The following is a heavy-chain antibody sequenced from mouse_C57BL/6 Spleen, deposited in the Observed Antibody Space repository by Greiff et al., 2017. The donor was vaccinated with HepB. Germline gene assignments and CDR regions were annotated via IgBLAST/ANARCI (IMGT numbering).Heavy chain of an antibody. CDR1: GYTFTSYW. D-gene: IGHD2-4*01. Sequence: QVQLQQPGAELVKPGASVKMSCKASGYTFTSYWITWVKQRPGQGLEWIGDIYPGSGSTNYNEKFKSKATLTVDTSSSTAYMQLSSLTSEDSAVYYCARHMTYDYDFAYWGQGTLVTVSA. V-gene: IGHV1-55*01. CDR3: ARHMTYDYDFAY. J-gene: IGHJ3*01. CDR2: IYPGSGST.